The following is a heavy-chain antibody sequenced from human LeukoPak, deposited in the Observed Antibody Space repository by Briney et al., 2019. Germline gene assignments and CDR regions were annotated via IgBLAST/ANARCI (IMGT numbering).Heavy chain of an antibody. CDR2: ISYDGSNK. Sequence: GGSLRLSCAASGFTFSSYGMHWVRQAPGKGLEWVAVISYDGSNKYYADSVKGRFTISRDNSKNTLYLQMNSLRAEDTAVYYCAKDREWLVRIGYYFDYWGQGTLVTVSS. V-gene: IGHV3-30*18. J-gene: IGHJ4*02. CDR1: GFTFSSYG. CDR3: AKDREWLVRIGYYFDY. D-gene: IGHD6-19*01.